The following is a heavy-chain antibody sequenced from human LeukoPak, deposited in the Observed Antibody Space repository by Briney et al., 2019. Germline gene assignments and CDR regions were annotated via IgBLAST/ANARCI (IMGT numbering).Heavy chain of an antibody. CDR1: GFTVSSNC. D-gene: IGHD3-22*01. CDR2: IYSGGST. Sequence: GGSLRLSCAASGFTVSSNCMSWVRQAPGKGLEWVSVIYSGGSTYYADSVKGRFTISRDNSKNTLYLQMNSLRAEDTAVYYCAKGSYYDSSGSFYFDYWGQGTLVTVSS. J-gene: IGHJ4*02. V-gene: IGHV3-53*01. CDR3: AKGSYYDSSGSFYFDY.